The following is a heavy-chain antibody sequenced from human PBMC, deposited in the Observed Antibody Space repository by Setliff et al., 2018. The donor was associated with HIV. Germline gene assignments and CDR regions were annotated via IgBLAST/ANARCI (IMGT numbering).Heavy chain of an antibody. D-gene: IGHD3-10*01. CDR2: MSYSGYI. Sequence: SETLSLTCTVSGGSISRGDFYWSWIRQPPGKGLEWIGHMSYSGYIYYNPSLKSRVTISVDTSKNQFSLKLSSVTAADTAVYYCARFLGFLDYWGHGNLVTVSS. CDR3: ARFLGFLDY. CDR1: GGSISRGDFY. V-gene: IGHV4-30-4*01. J-gene: IGHJ4*01.